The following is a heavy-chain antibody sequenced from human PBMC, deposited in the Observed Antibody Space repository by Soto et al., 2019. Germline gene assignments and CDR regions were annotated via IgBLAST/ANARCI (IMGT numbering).Heavy chain of an antibody. V-gene: IGHV1-3*01. CDR1: GYTFTSYA. Sequence: ASVKVSCKASGYTFTSYAMHWVRQAPGQRLEWMGWINAGNGNTKYSQKFQGRVTITRDTSASTAYMELSSLRSEDTAVYYCASSLIAVAGRIYYYYYMDVWGKGTTVTVSS. CDR3: ASSLIAVAGRIYYYYYMDV. D-gene: IGHD6-19*01. CDR2: INAGNGNT. J-gene: IGHJ6*03.